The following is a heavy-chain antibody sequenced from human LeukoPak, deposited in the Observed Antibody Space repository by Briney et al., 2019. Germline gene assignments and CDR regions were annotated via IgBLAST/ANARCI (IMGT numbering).Heavy chain of an antibody. Sequence: GGSLRLSCAASGLTFSSYAMSWVRQAPGKGLEWVSAISGSGGSTYYADSVKGRFTISRDNSKNTLYLQMNSLRAEDTAVYYCAKSDFWSGYFDYWGQGTLVTVSS. CDR1: GLTFSSYA. CDR3: AKSDFWSGYFDY. J-gene: IGHJ4*02. V-gene: IGHV3-23*01. CDR2: ISGSGGST. D-gene: IGHD3-3*01.